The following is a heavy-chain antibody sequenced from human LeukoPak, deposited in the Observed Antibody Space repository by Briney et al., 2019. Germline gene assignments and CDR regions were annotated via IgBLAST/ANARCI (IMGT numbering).Heavy chain of an antibody. CDR3: ARAAKLGIAPDY. J-gene: IGHJ4*02. D-gene: IGHD7-27*01. Sequence: TPSETLSLTCTVSGGSISSGGYYWSWIRQHPGKGLEWIGYIYYSGSTYYNPSLKSRVTISVDTSKNQFSLKLSSVTAADTAVYYCARAAKLGIAPDYWGQGTLVTVSS. CDR1: GGSISSGGYY. V-gene: IGHV4-30-4*08. CDR2: IYYSGST.